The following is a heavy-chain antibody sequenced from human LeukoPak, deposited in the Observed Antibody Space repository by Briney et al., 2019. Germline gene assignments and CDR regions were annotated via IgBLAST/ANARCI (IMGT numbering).Heavy chain of an antibody. D-gene: IGHD2-15*01. V-gene: IGHV1-46*01. CDR1: GYTFTSYY. J-gene: IGHJ4*02. CDR2: INPSGGST. CDR3: ARVGEYCSGDSCLDY. Sequence: ASVKVSCKASGYTFTSYYMHWVRQAPGQGLEWMGIINPSGGSTSYAQKFQGRVTMTTDTSTSIGYMELRTLRSDDTAVYYCARVGEYCSGDSCLDYWGQGTLVTVSS.